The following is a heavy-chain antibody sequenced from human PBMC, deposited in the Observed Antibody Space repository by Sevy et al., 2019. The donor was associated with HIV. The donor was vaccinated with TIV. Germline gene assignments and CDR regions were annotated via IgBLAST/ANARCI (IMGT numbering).Heavy chain of an antibody. CDR2: IKQDGSEK. J-gene: IGHJ4*02. CDR3: ARAGYCSGTNCHTRSPFGY. D-gene: IGHD2-2*02. Sequence: GGSLRLSCAASGFTFSSYWMSWVRQAPGKGLEWVANIKQDGSEKYYVDSVKGRFTISRDNAKNSLFLQINSLRAEDTGVYYCARAGYCSGTNCHTRSPFGYWGQGTLVTVSS. CDR1: GFTFSSYW. V-gene: IGHV3-7*01.